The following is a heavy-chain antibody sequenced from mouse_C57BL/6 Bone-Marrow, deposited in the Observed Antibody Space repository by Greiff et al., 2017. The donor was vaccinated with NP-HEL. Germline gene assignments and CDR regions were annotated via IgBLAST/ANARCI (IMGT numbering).Heavy chain of an antibody. CDR2: IDPSDSYT. CDR3: ARSPIYYDYAWFAY. J-gene: IGHJ3*01. CDR1: GYTFTSYW. V-gene: IGHV1-59*01. D-gene: IGHD2-4*01. Sequence: QVQLQQSGAELVRPGTSVKLSCKASGYTFTSYWMHWVKQRPGQGLEWIGVIDPSDSYTNYNQKFKGKATLTVDTSSSTAYMQLSSLTSEDSAVYYCARSPIYYDYAWFAYWGQWTLVTVSA.